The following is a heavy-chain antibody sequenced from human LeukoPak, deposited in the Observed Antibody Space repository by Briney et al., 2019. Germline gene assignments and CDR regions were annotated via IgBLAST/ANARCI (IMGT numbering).Heavy chain of an antibody. D-gene: IGHD3-22*01. CDR2: IYYSGST. CDR3: ASIDYDSSGYYFDY. J-gene: IGHJ4*02. V-gene: IGHV4-59*01. CDR1: GVSISSYY. Sequence: KSSETLSLTCTVSGVSISSYYWSWIRQPPGKGLEWIGYIYYSGSTNYNPSLKSRVTISVDTSKNQFSLKLSSVTAADAAVYYCASIDYDSSGYYFDYWGQGTLVTVSS.